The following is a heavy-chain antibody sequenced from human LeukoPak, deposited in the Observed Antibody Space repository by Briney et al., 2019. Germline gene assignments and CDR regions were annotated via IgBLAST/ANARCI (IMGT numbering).Heavy chain of an antibody. Sequence: KPGGSLRLSCAASGFTFSSYSMNWVRQAPGKGLEWVSSISSSSSYIYYADSVKGRFTISRDNAKNSLYLQMNSLRAEDTAVYYCARGSYCSGGSCFDCWGQGTLVAVSS. J-gene: IGHJ4*02. CDR2: ISSSSSYI. CDR1: GFTFSSYS. CDR3: ARGSYCSGGSCFDC. V-gene: IGHV3-21*01. D-gene: IGHD2-15*01.